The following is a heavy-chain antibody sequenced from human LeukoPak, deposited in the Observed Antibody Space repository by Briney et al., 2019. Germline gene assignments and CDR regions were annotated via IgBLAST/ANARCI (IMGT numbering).Heavy chain of an antibody. CDR2: INPNSGAT. Sequence: ASVKVSCKASGYSFNEYYVHWVRQAPGQGLEWMGWINPNSGATNYAQNFQGRVTMTRDMSISTAYMDLSRLRSDDTAVYYCARDLAMYCGGGSCYSDGFGFWGQGTMATVSS. CDR3: ARDLAMYCGGGSCYSDGFGF. J-gene: IGHJ3*01. V-gene: IGHV1-2*02. D-gene: IGHD2-15*01. CDR1: GYSFNEYY.